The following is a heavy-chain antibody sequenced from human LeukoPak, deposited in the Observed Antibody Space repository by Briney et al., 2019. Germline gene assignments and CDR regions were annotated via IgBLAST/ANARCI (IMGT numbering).Heavy chain of an antibody. J-gene: IGHJ3*02. CDR1: GGSISSYY. V-gene: IGHV4-59*01. Sequence: PSETLSLTCTVSGGSISSYYWSWIRQPPGKGLEWIGYIYYSGSTNYNPSLKSRVTISVDTSKNQFSLKLSSVTAADTAVYYCARPGIAAAGTGAFDIWGQGTMVTVSS. D-gene: IGHD6-13*01. CDR3: ARPGIAAAGTGAFDI. CDR2: IYYSGST.